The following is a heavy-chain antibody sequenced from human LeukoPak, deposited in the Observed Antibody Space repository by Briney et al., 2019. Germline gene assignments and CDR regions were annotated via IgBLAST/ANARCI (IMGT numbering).Heavy chain of an antibody. Sequence: GGSLRLSCAASGFTFSSYSMNWVRQAPGKGLEWVANIKQDGSEKYYVDSVKGRFTISRDNAKNSLYLQMNSLRAEDTAVYYCARGYLFDYWGQGTLVTVSS. CDR1: GFTFSSYS. V-gene: IGHV3-7*01. CDR2: IKQDGSEK. J-gene: IGHJ4*02. D-gene: IGHD1-26*01. CDR3: ARGYLFDY.